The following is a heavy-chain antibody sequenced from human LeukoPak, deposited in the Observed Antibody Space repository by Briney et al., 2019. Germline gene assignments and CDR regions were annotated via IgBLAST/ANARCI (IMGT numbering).Heavy chain of an antibody. V-gene: IGHV4-31*03. CDR2: IYYSGST. J-gene: IGHJ3*02. Sequence: SQTLSLTCTVSGGSISSGGYYWSWIRQHPGKGLEWIGYIYYSGSTYYNPSLKSRVTISVDTSKNQFSLKLSSVTAADTAVYYCAREVRGFLEWWRSDAFDIWGQGTMVTVSS. CDR1: GGSISSGGYY. CDR3: AREVRGFLEWWRSDAFDI. D-gene: IGHD3-3*01.